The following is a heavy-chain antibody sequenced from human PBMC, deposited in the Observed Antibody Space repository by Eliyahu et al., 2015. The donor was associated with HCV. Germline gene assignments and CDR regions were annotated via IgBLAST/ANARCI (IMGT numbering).Heavy chain of an antibody. V-gene: IGHV3-7*01. CDR3: ARDRDAYIKDY. CDR1: GFTFSSYW. D-gene: IGHD5-24*01. J-gene: IGHJ4*02. Sequence: EVQLVESGGGLVQPGGSLRLSCAASGFTFSSYWMSWVRLAPGKGLEWVANIKQDGSAKYCVDSVKGRFTISRDNAKDSLYLQMNSLRAEDTAVYYCARDRDAYIKDYWGQGTLVTVSS. CDR2: IKQDGSAK.